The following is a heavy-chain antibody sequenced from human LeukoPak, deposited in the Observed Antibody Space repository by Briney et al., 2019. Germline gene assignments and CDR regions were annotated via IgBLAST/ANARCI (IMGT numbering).Heavy chain of an antibody. D-gene: IGHD3-10*01. CDR3: AKGLARGFDY. J-gene: IGHJ4*02. CDR1: GFTVSSNY. Sequence: GGSLRLSCAASGFTVSSNYMSWVRQAPGKGLEWVAVVASDGNVKHHADSVKGRFTISKDNSKNTLYLQMNSLRAEDTAVYYCAKGLARGFDYWGQGTLVTVSS. V-gene: IGHV3-30*18. CDR2: VASDGNVK.